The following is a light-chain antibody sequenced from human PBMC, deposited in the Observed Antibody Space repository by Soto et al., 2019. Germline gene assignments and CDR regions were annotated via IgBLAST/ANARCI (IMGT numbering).Light chain of an antibody. CDR1: QSISYY. CDR3: QHHNSYSQT. CDR2: GAS. V-gene: IGKV1-5*01. Sequence: DIQLNQSPPTLSASVGDRVTINCRASQSISYYLAWYQQMPGKAPKLLIYGASSLQSGVPSRFSGSGSGTEFTLTISSLQPDDFATYFCQHHNSYSQTFGQGTKVEIK. J-gene: IGKJ1*01.